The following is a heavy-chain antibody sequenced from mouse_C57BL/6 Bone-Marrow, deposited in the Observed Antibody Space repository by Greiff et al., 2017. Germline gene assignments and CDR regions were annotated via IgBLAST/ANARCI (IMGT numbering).Heavy chain of an antibody. J-gene: IGHJ3*01. V-gene: IGHV14-4*01. CDR1: GFNIKDDY. CDR3: TDCSGSGGAY. CDR2: IDPENGDT. Sequence: VQLQQSGAELVRPGASVKLSCTASGFNIKDDYMHWVKQRPEQGLEWIGWIDPENGDTEYASKFQGKATITADTSSNTAYLQLSSLTSEDTAVYYCTDCSGSGGAYWGRGTLVTVTA. D-gene: IGHD1-1*01.